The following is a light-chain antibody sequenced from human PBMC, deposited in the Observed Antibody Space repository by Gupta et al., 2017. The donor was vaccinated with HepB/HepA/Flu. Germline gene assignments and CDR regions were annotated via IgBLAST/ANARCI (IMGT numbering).Light chain of an antibody. CDR3: QQDSSYPRT. CDR2: TAS. V-gene: IGKV1-5*03. CDR1: QSISSW. Sequence: DIQMTQSPSTLSASVGDRVTITCRASQSISSWLAWYQQKPGKAPKVLIYTASSLESGVPSRFSGSGSGTEFTLTISSLHPDDFATYYCQQDSSYPRTFGQGTKLEIK. J-gene: IGKJ1*01.